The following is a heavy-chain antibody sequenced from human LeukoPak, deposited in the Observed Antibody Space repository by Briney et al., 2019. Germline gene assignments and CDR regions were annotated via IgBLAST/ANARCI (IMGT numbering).Heavy chain of an antibody. CDR3: ARVSIAAAGFSDY. J-gene: IGHJ4*02. CDR2: ISSSGSTI. V-gene: IGHV3-11*01. Sequence: GGSLRLSCAASGFTFSDYYMSWIRQAPGKGLEWVSYISSSGSTIYYADSVKGRFTISRDNAKNSLYLQVNSLRAEDTAVYYCARVSIAAAGFSDYWGQGTLVTVSS. D-gene: IGHD6-13*01. CDR1: GFTFSDYY.